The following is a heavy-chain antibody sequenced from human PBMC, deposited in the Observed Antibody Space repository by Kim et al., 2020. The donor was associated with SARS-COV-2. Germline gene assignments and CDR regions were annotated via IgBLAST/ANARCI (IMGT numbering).Heavy chain of an antibody. CDR1: GGSISSSSYY. V-gene: IGHV4-39*01. J-gene: IGHJ4*02. D-gene: IGHD3-22*01. CDR3: ARHSKLYYYDSSGYQADY. CDR2: IYYSGST. Sequence: SETLSLTCTVSGGSISSSSYYWGWIRQPPGKGLEWIGSIYYSGSTYYNPSLKSRVTISVDTSKNQFSLKLSSVTAADTAVYYCARHSKLYYYDSSGYQADYWGQGTLVTVSS.